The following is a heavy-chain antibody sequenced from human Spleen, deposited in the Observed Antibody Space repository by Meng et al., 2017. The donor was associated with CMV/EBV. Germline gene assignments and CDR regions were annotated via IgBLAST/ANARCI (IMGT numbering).Heavy chain of an antibody. Sequence: QVQLVQSGAELKKPGASVKVSCKTSGYPFEIFGMTWVRQAPGQGLEWMGWVSAESGNTNYAQKFQGRVSVTADTTTKTAYMELRSLRSDDSAVYYCARAGAAVTTHFDFWGQGTLVTVSS. J-gene: IGHJ4*02. D-gene: IGHD4-17*01. V-gene: IGHV1-18*01. CDR3: ARAGAAVTTHFDF. CDR2: VSAESGNT. CDR1: GYPFEIFG.